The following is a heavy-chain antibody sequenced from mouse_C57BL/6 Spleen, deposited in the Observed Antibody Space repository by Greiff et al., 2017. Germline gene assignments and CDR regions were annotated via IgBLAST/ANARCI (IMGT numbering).Heavy chain of an antibody. Sequence: QVQLQQPGAELVRPGSSVKLSCKASGYTFTSYWMHWVKQRPIQGLEWIGNIDPSDSETHYNQKFKDKATLTVDKSSSTAYMQLSSLTSEDSAVYYCARWKYDYDGGYAMDYWGQGTSVTVFS. J-gene: IGHJ4*01. CDR1: GYTFTSYW. V-gene: IGHV1-52*01. CDR3: ARWKYDYDGGYAMDY. D-gene: IGHD2-4*01. CDR2: IDPSDSET.